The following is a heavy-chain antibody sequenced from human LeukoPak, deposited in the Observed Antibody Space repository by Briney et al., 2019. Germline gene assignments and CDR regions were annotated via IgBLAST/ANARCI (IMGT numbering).Heavy chain of an antibody. D-gene: IGHD5-18*01. CDR3: ARVYSYVPPRVKAFDI. CDR1: GGSFSGYY. J-gene: IGHJ3*02. Sequence: SETLSLTCAVYGGSFSGYYWSWIRQPPGKGLEWIGEINHSGSTNYNPSLKSRVTISVDTSKNQFSLKLSSVTAADTAVYYCARVYSYVPPRVKAFDIWGQGTMVTVSS. V-gene: IGHV4-34*01. CDR2: INHSGST.